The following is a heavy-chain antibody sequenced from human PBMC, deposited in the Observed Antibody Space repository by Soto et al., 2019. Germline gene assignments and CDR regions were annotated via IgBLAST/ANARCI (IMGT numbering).Heavy chain of an antibody. CDR2: IYYSGST. Sequence: SETLSLTCTVSGGSISSGDYYWSRIRQPPGKGLEWIGYIYYSGSTYYNPSLKSRVTISVDTSKNQFSLKLSSVTAADTAVYYCARVLGYDSSGLDYWGQGTLVTVSS. CDR1: GGSISSGDYY. V-gene: IGHV4-30-4*01. J-gene: IGHJ4*02. D-gene: IGHD3-22*01. CDR3: ARVLGYDSSGLDY.